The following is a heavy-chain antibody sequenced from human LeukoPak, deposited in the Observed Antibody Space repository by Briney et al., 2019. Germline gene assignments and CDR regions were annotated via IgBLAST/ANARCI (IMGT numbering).Heavy chain of an antibody. Sequence: PGGSLGLSCAASGFTFRDYVIHWVRQAPGKGLEWVAVTSSDLNVKLYADSVKGRFTISRDNSKNTLYLQMNSLRAEDTAVYYCARANWYRLDYWGQGTLVTVSS. CDR2: TSSDLNVK. D-gene: IGHD6-13*01. CDR1: GFTFRDYV. J-gene: IGHJ4*02. V-gene: IGHV3-30-3*01. CDR3: ARANWYRLDY.